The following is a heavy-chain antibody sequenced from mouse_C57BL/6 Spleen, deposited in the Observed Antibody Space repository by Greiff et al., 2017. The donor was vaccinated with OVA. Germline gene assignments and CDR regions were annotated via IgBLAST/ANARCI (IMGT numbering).Heavy chain of an antibody. V-gene: IGHV5-16*01. CDR3: ARDRDYYGSSYWYFDV. CDR1: GFTFSDYY. D-gene: IGHD1-1*01. CDR2: INYDGSST. J-gene: IGHJ1*03. Sequence: EVQWVESEGGLVQPGSSMKLSCTASGFTFSDYYMAWVRQVPEKGLEWVANINYDGSSTYYLDSLKSRFIISRDNAKNILYLQMSSLKSEDTATYYCARDRDYYGSSYWYFDVWGTGTTVTVSS.